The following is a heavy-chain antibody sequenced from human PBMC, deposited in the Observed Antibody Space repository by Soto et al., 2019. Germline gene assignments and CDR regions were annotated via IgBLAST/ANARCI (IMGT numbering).Heavy chain of an antibody. D-gene: IGHD1-1*01. CDR2: IYHSGST. CDR1: GDSISSGGYS. V-gene: IGHV4-30-2*01. CDR3: ARDDRSRYTGDY. Sequence: PSETLSLTCAVSGDSISSGGYSWSWIRQPPGKGLEWIGYIYHSGSTSYNPSLKSRVTISVDKSENQFSLKLTSVTAADTAVYYCARDDRSRYTGDYWGQGTLVTVSS. J-gene: IGHJ4*02.